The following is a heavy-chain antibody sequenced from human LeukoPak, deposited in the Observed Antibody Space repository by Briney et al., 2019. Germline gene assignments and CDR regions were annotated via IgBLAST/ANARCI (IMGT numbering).Heavy chain of an antibody. Sequence: GASVKVSCKASGYTFTSYGISWVRQAPGQGLEWMGWISAYNGNTNYAQKLQGRVTMTTDTSTSTAYVELRSLRSDDTAVYYCAGLYGDYDLPFDPWGQGTLVTVSS. CDR1: GYTFTSYG. V-gene: IGHV1-18*01. D-gene: IGHD4-17*01. CDR2: ISAYNGNT. J-gene: IGHJ5*02. CDR3: AGLYGDYDLPFDP.